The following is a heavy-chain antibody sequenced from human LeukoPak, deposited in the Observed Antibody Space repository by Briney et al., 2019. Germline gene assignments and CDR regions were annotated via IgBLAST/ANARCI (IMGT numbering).Heavy chain of an antibody. CDR2: INHSGST. D-gene: IGHD3-3*01. CDR1: GGSFSGYY. J-gene: IGHJ4*02. V-gene: IGHV4-34*01. Sequence: ETLSLTCAVYGGSFSGYYWSWIRQPPGKGLEWIGEINHSGSTNYNPSLKSRVTISVDTSKNQFSLKLSSVTAADTAVYYCARARSYYDFWSGYYDYGYWGQGTLVTVSS. CDR3: ARARSYYDFWSGYYDYGY.